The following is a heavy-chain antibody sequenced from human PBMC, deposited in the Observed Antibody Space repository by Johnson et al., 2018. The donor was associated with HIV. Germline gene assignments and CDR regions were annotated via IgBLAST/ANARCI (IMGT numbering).Heavy chain of an antibody. V-gene: IGHV3-15*01. CDR3: TRGATWFGDAFDI. CDR2: IKSETDGGTT. CDR1: GFSFSNAW. J-gene: IGHJ3*02. Sequence: VQLVESGGGLVKPGGSLRLSCEASGFSFSNAWMNWVRQAPGKGLEWVGRIKSETDGGTTDYATPVKGRFTISRDDSKNMLFLQMNSLKTEDTALYYCTRGATWFGDAFDIWGQGTMVTVSS. D-gene: IGHD3-10*01.